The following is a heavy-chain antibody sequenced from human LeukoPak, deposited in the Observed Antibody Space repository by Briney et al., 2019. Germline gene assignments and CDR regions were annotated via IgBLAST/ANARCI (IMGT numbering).Heavy chain of an antibody. CDR2: INQDGSVK. CDR1: GFTFSSYG. V-gene: IGHV3-7*01. J-gene: IGHJ4*02. CDR3: ARDPGSSSFDY. D-gene: IGHD6-13*01. Sequence: GRSLRLSCAASGFTFSSYGMHWVRQAPGKGPEFVANINQDGSVKNYVDSVKGRFTISRDNAKNSLYLQTNSLRADDTAVYYCARDPGSSSFDYWGQGTLVTVSS.